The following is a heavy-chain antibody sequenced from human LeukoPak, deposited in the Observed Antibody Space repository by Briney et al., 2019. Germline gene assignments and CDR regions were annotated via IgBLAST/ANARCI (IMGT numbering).Heavy chain of an antibody. CDR1: GYTFTSYG. Sequence: ASVKVSCKASGYTFTSYGISWVRQAPGQGLEWMGWISAYNGNTDYAQKLQGRVTMTTDTSTSTAYMELRSLRSDDTAVYYCARLTYYYDSSGETLDYYYYYGMDVWGQGTTVTVSS. D-gene: IGHD3-22*01. CDR3: ARLTYYYDSSGETLDYYYYYGMDV. J-gene: IGHJ6*02. V-gene: IGHV1-18*01. CDR2: ISAYNGNT.